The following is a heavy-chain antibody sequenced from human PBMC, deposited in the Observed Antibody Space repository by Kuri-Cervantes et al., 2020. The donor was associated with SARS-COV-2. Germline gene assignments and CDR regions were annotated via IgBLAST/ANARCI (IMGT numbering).Heavy chain of an antibody. CDR3: AKAFDEITIFGVIPGHDWFDP. J-gene: IGHJ5*02. V-gene: IGHV3-23*01. CDR2: VCGSGGST. D-gene: IGHD3-3*01. Sequence: GGSLRLSGAASGLTFISYAMSWVRQAPGKGLEWVSAVCGSGGSTYSADSVKGRFTISRDNSKNTLDLQMNSLRAEDTAVYYCAKAFDEITIFGVIPGHDWFDPWGQGTLVTVSS. CDR1: GLTFISYA.